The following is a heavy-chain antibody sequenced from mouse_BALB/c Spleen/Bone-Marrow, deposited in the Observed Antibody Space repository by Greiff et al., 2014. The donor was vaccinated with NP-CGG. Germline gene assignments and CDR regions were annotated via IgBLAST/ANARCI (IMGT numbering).Heavy chain of an antibody. CDR1: GYTFTSYY. CDR3: IRSAGTGFAY. J-gene: IGHJ3*01. V-gene: IGHV1-53*01. D-gene: IGHD3-3*01. Sequence: VQGVESGTELVKPGASVKLSCKASGYTFTSYYMFWVKQRPGQGLEWIGEINPSNGGTVFNEKFKSKVTLTVDKSSSTAYIQLSGLTSEDSAVYYCIRSAGTGFAYWGQGTLVTVS. CDR2: INPSNGGT.